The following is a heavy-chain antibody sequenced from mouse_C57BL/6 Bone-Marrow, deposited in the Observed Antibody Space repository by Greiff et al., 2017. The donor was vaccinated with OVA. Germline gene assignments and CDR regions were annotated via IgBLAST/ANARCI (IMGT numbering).Heavy chain of an antibody. J-gene: IGHJ3*01. CDR1: GYSFTGYY. V-gene: IGHV1-42*01. D-gene: IGHD4-1*01. CDR2: INPSTGGT. CDR3: ARGGTRPFAY. Sequence: EVQLLQSGPDLVKPGASVKISCMASGYSFTGYYMNWVQQTPEKSLEWIGEINPSTGGTTYNQKFKAKSTLPIDKSSSTPYMQLKSLTSEDAAVYYCARGGTRPFAYWGQGTLVTVSA.